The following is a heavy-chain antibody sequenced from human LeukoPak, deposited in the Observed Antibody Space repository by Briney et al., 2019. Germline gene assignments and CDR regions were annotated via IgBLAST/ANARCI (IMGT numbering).Heavy chain of an antibody. D-gene: IGHD6-13*01. CDR2: ISSSSSYI. CDR1: GFTFSSYS. Sequence: PGGSLRLFCAASGFTFSSYSMNWVRQAPGKGLEWVSSISSSSSYIYYADSVKGRFTISRDNAKNSLYLQMNSLRAEDTAVYYCARDLLAAGTYWGQGTLVTVSS. V-gene: IGHV3-21*01. J-gene: IGHJ4*02. CDR3: ARDLLAAGTY.